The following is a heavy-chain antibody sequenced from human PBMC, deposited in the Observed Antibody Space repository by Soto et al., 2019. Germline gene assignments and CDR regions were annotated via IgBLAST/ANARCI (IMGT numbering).Heavy chain of an antibody. CDR2: IYYSGST. D-gene: IGHD4-17*01. J-gene: IGHJ2*01. Sequence: ASETLSLTCTVSGGSISSSSYYWGWIRQPPGKGLEWIGSIYYSGSTYYNPSLKSRVTISVDTSKNQFSLKLSSVTAADTAVYYCARIYGDYGDWYFDLWGRGTLVTVSS. CDR3: ARIYGDYGDWYFDL. CDR1: GGSISSSSYY. V-gene: IGHV4-39*01.